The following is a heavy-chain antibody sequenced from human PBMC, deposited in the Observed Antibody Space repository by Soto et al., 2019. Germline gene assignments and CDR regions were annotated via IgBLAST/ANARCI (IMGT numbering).Heavy chain of an antibody. CDR2: IIPIFGTA. J-gene: IGHJ4*02. CDR1: GVTFSSYA. V-gene: IGHV1-69*13. CDR3: ARESRGDYYDSSGYSPPGY. D-gene: IGHD3-22*01. Sequence: SVKVSCKASGVTFSSYAISWVRQAPGQGLEWMGGIIPIFGTANYAQKFQGRVTITADESTSTAYMELSSLRSEDTAVYYCARESRGDYYDSSGYSPPGYWGQGTLVTVPS.